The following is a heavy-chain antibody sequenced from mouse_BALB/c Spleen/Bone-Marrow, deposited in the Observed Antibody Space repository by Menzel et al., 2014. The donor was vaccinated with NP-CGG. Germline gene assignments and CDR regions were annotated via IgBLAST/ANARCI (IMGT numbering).Heavy chain of an antibody. D-gene: IGHD2-3*01. CDR2: INPSSGYT. CDR3: ARRDDGYVFFDY. Sequence: QEQLKQSGAELARTGASVKMSCRASGYTFTTYTIHWVRQRPGQGLEWIGYINPSSGYTNYIQKFKDKATLTADKSSSTAYMQLSSLTSEDSAVYYCARRDDGYVFFDYWGQGTTLTVSS. J-gene: IGHJ2*01. V-gene: IGHV1-4*01. CDR1: GYTFTTYT.